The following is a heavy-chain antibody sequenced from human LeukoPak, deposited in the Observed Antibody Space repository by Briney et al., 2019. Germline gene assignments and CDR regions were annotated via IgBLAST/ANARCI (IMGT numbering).Heavy chain of an antibody. D-gene: IGHD3-3*01. Sequence: GGSLRLTCAASGFTFSSYWMNWVRQAPGKGLERVANIKLDGSEKYYVDSVKGRFTISRDNAENSLYLQMNSLRAEDTAVYYCARGGGDYWGRGTPVTVSS. CDR2: IKLDGSEK. CDR3: ARGGGDY. J-gene: IGHJ4*02. V-gene: IGHV3-7*01. CDR1: GFTFSSYW.